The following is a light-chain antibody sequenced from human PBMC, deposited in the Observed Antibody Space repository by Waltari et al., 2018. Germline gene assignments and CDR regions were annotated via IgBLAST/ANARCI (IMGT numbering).Light chain of an antibody. Sequence: QSVLTQSPSASGTPGQRATIPCSGSDSNIGGNFVHWYQQFPGTAPKLLIHRDNQRPSGVPDRFSGSKSGTSASLAISGLQSEDEALYFCAVWDDSLNGWVFGGGTKVTVL. CDR2: RDN. J-gene: IGLJ3*02. CDR1: DSNIGGNF. CDR3: AVWDDSLNGWV. V-gene: IGLV1-44*01.